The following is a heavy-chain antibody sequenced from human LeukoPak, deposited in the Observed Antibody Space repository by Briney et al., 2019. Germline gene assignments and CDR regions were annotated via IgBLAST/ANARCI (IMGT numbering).Heavy chain of an antibody. CDR1: GGSISSYY. CDR2: IYTSGSP. V-gene: IGHV4-4*07. D-gene: IGHD2-21*02. Sequence: SETLSLTCIVSGGSISSYYWSWIRQPAGKGLEWIGRIYTSGSPNYNPSLKSRVTMSVDTSKNQFSLKLSSVTAADTAVYYCARDYWAYCGGDCYSSDAFDIWGQGTMVTVSS. CDR3: ARDYWAYCGGDCYSSDAFDI. J-gene: IGHJ3*02.